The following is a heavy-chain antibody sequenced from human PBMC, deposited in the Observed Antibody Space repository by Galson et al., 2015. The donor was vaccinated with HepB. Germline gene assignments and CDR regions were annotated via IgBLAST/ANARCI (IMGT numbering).Heavy chain of an antibody. CDR3: TRQDTSGYYYSGLNAFDV. J-gene: IGHJ3*01. Sequence: QSGAEVKKPGESLKISCKGSGYNFASYWIGWVRQMPGKGLEWMGLIYPGDSNTRYSPSFQGQVTISVDKSISTAYLQWSSLKASDTAMYYCTRQDTSGYYYSGLNAFDVWGQGTMVTVSS. V-gene: IGHV5-51*01. CDR2: IYPGDSNT. D-gene: IGHD3-22*01. CDR1: GYNFASYW.